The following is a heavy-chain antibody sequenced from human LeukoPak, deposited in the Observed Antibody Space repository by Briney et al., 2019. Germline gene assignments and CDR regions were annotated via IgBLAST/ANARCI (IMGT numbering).Heavy chain of an antibody. CDR3: AREKDSSWFDP. V-gene: IGHV3-74*01. CDR2: INTDGSST. CDR1: GFTFSSYW. D-gene: IGHD3-22*01. J-gene: IGHJ5*02. Sequence: GGSLRLSCAASGFTFSSYWMHWVRQAPGKGLVWVSRINTDGSSTSYAGSVKGRFTISRDSAKNTLYLQMNSLRAEDTAVYYCAREKDSSWFDPWGQGTLVTVSS.